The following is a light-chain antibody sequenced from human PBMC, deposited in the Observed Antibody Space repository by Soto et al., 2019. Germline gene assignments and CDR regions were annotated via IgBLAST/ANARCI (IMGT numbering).Light chain of an antibody. Sequence: QSALTQPASVSGSPGQSITISCTGTSSDVGNYNLVSWYQQYPGKDPKLMIYEVGKRPSGVSNRFSGSKSGNTASLTISGLQAEDEADYYCCSFALRSTLIFGGGTKLTVL. J-gene: IGLJ2*01. V-gene: IGLV2-23*02. CDR3: CSFALRSTLI. CDR2: EVG. CDR1: SSDVGNYNL.